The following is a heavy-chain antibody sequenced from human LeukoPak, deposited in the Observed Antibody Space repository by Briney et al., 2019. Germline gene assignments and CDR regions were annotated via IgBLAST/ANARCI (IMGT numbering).Heavy chain of an antibody. V-gene: IGHV1-8*01. CDR1: GYTFTSYD. J-gene: IGHJ4*02. CDR2: MNPNSGNT. Sequence: GASVKVSCKASGYTFTSYDINWVRQATGQGLEWMGWMNPNSGNTGYAQKFQGRVTMTRNTSISTAYMELSSLRSEDTAVYYCARAPALIAARRYPPDYWGQGTLVTVSS. D-gene: IGHD6-6*01. CDR3: ARAPALIAARRYPPDY.